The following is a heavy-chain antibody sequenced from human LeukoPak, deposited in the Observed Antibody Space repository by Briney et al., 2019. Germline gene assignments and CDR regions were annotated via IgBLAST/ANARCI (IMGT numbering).Heavy chain of an antibody. CDR3: ARRLWFGELYPKAYFDY. V-gene: IGHV4-59*12. D-gene: IGHD3-10*01. CDR1: GGSISSYY. Sequence: SETLSLTCTVSGGSISSYYWSWIRQPPGKGLEWIGYIYYSGSTNYNPSLKSRVTISVDTSKNQFSLKLSSVTAADTAVYYCARRLWFGELYPKAYFDYWGQGTLVTVSS. J-gene: IGHJ4*02. CDR2: IYYSGST.